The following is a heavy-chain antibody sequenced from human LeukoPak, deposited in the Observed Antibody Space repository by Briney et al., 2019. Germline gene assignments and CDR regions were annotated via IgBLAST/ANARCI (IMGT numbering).Heavy chain of an antibody. D-gene: IGHD2-15*01. V-gene: IGHV3-7*01. CDR1: RFSFRNYW. Sequence: GGALRLSRAASRFSFRNYWMGGVRQAPGRGLEWVANTKPDGSAEYYADSVRGRFTASRDNANNLLYLQMNRLRAEDTAVYYCARDGGLHTTFDYWGQGTLLTVSS. CDR3: ARDGGLHTTFDY. CDR2: TKPDGSAE. J-gene: IGHJ4*02.